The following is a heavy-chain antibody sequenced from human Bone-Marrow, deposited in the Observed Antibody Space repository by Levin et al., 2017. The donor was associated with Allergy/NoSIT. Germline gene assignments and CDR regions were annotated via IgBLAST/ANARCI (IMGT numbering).Heavy chain of an antibody. D-gene: IGHD5-12*01. CDR1: GYNFSIYW. CDR2: IYPGDSDT. V-gene: IGHV5-51*01. J-gene: IGHJ4*02. Sequence: GASVKVSCQVSGYNFSIYWVAWVRQLPGKGLEWMGIIYPGDSDTRYSPSFQGQVTMSADKSISTAYLQWNSLKASDTAIYYYSRLHFSGFLGAWLDYGGQGTLVTVSS. CDR3: SRLHFSGFLGAWLDY.